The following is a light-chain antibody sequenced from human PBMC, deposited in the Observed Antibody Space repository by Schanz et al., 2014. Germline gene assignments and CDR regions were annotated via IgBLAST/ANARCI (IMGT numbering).Light chain of an antibody. Sequence: QSALTQPASVSGSPGQSITISCTGTSSDVGNYNYVSWYRHHPGKAPKLIIFDVTSRPSGVSNRFSGSKSGNTASLTISGLQADDEADYYCCSYAGRSLIFGGGTKLTVL. J-gene: IGLJ2*01. CDR1: SSDVGNYNY. CDR2: DVT. V-gene: IGLV2-14*03. CDR3: CSYAGRSLI.